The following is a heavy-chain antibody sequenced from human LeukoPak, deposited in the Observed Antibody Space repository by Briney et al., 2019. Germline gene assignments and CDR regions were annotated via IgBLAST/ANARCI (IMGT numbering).Heavy chain of an antibody. D-gene: IGHD1-26*01. J-gene: IGHJ3*02. CDR2: IRYSESYK. CDR1: GFTFSAYG. Sequence: GGSLRLSCAASGFTFSAYGMHWVRQAPGKGLEWLAFIRYSESYKHYADSVKGRITISRDNAKNTLYLQMNSLRAEDTAVYYCARGGGALGAFDIWSQGTMVTVSS. V-gene: IGHV3-30*02. CDR3: ARGGGALGAFDI.